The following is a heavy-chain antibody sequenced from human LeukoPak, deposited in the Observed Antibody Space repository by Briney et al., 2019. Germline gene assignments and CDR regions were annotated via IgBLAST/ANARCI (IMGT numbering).Heavy chain of an antibody. CDR1: GFTFSSYA. D-gene: IGHD1-26*01. J-gene: IGHJ4*02. V-gene: IGHV3-30-3*01. CDR3: ARPVGATTLFDY. Sequence: GGSLRLSCAASGFTFSSYAMHWVRQAPGKGLEWVAVISYDGSNKYYADSVKGRFTISRDNSENTLYLQMNSLRAEDTAVYYCARPVGATTLFDYWGQGTLVTVSS. CDR2: ISYDGSNK.